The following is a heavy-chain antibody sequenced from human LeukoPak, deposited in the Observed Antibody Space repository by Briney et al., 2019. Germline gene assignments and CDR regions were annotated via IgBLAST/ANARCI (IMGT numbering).Heavy chain of an antibody. J-gene: IGHJ4*02. CDR3: ATVYSGSYRADY. V-gene: IGHV1-24*01. CDR1: GYTLTELS. D-gene: IGHD1-26*01. Sequence: ASVKVSCKVPGYTLTELSMHWVRQAPGKGLEWMGGFDPEDGETIYAQKFQGRVTMTEDTSTDTAYMELSSLRSEDTAVYYCATVYSGSYRADYWGQGTLVTVSS. CDR2: FDPEDGET.